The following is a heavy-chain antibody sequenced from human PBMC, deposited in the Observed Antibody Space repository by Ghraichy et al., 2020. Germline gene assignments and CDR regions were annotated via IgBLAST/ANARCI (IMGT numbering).Heavy chain of an antibody. CDR1: GGSISSYY. D-gene: IGHD5-24*01. V-gene: IGHV4-59*01. Sequence: SETLSLTCTVSGGSISSYYWSWIRQPPGKGLEWIGYIYYSGSTNYNPSLKSRVTISVDTSKNQFSLKLSSVTAADTAVYYCARDKRSLNYYYYGMDVWGQGTTVTVSS. CDR3: ARDKRSLNYYYYGMDV. CDR2: IYYSGST. J-gene: IGHJ6*02.